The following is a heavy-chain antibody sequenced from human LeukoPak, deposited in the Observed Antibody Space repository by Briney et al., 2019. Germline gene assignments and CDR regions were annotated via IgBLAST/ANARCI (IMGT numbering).Heavy chain of an antibody. J-gene: IGHJ4*02. D-gene: IGHD2-21*01. V-gene: IGHV3-15*01. CDR2: IKSKTDGGTT. CDR1: GFTFSNAW. CDR3: TTDAGGYCGGDCYWVDY. Sequence: GGSLRLSCAASGFTFSNAWMSWVRQAPGKGLEWVGRIKSKTDGGTTGYAAPVKGRFTISRDDSKNTLYLQMNSLKTEDTAVYYCTTDAGGYCGGDCYWVDYWGQGTLVTVSS.